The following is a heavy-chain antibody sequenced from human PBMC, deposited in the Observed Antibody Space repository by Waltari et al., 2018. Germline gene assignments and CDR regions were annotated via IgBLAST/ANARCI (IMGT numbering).Heavy chain of an antibody. CDR1: GGSISSSY. Sequence: QVQLQESGPGLVKPSEPLSLTCTVSGGSISSSYWRWIRPPPGKGLEWIGYIYYSGSTNYNPSLKSRVTISVDTSKNQFSLKLSSVTAADTAVYYCARGRRLSMVVTKAYMDVWGKGTTVTVSS. V-gene: IGHV4-59*01. J-gene: IGHJ6*03. CDR2: IYYSGST. D-gene: IGHD2-15*01. CDR3: ARGRRLSMVVTKAYMDV.